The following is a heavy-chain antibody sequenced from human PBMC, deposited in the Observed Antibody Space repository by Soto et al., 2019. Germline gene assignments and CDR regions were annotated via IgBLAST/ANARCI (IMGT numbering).Heavy chain of an antibody. CDR1: GGTFDRHT. CDR3: AREPYGSGSFDY. J-gene: IGHJ4*02. V-gene: IGHV1-69*06. Sequence: GASVKVSCKASGGTFDRHTINWVRQAPGQGLEWMGGIIPIFSTPKYAQKFQGRVMLTADKSTSTAYMELSSLKASDTAMYYCAREPYGSGSFDYWGQGTLVTVSS. D-gene: IGHD3-10*01. CDR2: IIPIFSTP.